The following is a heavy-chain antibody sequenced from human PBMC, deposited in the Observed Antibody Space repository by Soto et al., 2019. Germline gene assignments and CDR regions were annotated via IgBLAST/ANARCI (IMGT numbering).Heavy chain of an antibody. V-gene: IGHV3-49*04. D-gene: IGHD3-3*01. Sequence: GGSLRLSCTASGFTFGDYAMSWVRQAPGKGLEWVGLIRSKAYGGTTEYAASVKGRFTISRDDSKSIAYLQMNSLKTEETAVYYCTRVSRGWSGPVSHFDYWGQGTLVTVSS. J-gene: IGHJ4*02. CDR2: IRSKAYGGTT. CDR1: GFTFGDYA. CDR3: TRVSRGWSGPVSHFDY.